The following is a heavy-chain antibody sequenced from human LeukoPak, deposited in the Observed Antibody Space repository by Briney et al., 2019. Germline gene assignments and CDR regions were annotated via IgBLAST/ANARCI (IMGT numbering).Heavy chain of an antibody. J-gene: IGHJ4*02. Sequence: SETLPLTCTVSGDSISIGSYYWSWIRQPAGKGLEWIGHMNTTGSTKYNPSLKSRVTISVDTSNNQSSLKLSSVTAADTAVYYCARDWDYWGQGTLVTVSS. CDR1: GDSISIGSYY. V-gene: IGHV4-61*09. CDR2: MNTTGST. CDR3: ARDWDY.